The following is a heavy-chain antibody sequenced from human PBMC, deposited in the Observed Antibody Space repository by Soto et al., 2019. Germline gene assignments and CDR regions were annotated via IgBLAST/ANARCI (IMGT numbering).Heavy chain of an antibody. Sequence: SVKVSCKTSGFTFRSSAVQWVRQARGQRLEWIGWLVVGTGNTNYAQKFQQRVTISSDRSTNTVSMELSSLTSEDTAVYYCATGAYCSGGSCSDYYYYYYGMHLWGQGTTLTVSS. D-gene: IGHD2-15*01. CDR2: LVVGTGNT. CDR1: GFTFRSSA. CDR3: ATGAYCSGGSCSDYYYYYYGMHL. V-gene: IGHV1-58*01. J-gene: IGHJ6*02.